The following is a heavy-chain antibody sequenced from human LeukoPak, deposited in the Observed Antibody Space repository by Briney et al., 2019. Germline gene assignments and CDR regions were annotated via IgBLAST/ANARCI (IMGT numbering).Heavy chain of an antibody. CDR1: GFTFSSYG. CDR2: VRSDGDIK. CDR3: AKDEVFSSAWYFDY. J-gene: IGHJ4*02. Sequence: GGSLRLSCAASGFTFSSYGMHWVRQAPGKGLEWVAFVRSDGDIKYYADSVKGRFTISRDNSKNTLYLQMNSLRVEDTAFYYCAKDEVFSSAWYFDYWGQGTLVTVSS. D-gene: IGHD6-19*01. V-gene: IGHV3-30*02.